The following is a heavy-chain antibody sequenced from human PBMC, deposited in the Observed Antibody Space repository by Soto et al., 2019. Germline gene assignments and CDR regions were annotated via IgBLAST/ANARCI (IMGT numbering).Heavy chain of an antibody. D-gene: IGHD2-15*01. CDR2: ISTYDDKT. Sequence: QVQLVQSGAEVKTPGASVKVSCRASGYSFRTHGISWVRQAPGQGLEWMGWISTYDDKTNFPQKFQGRITMTTDTSTSTAYMELRSLRSDDTAMDFCARDLGYCNSSGCFRNWFDPWGQGTLVTVSS. CDR1: GYSFRTHG. J-gene: IGHJ5*02. V-gene: IGHV1-18*01. CDR3: ARDLGYCNSSGCFRNWFDP.